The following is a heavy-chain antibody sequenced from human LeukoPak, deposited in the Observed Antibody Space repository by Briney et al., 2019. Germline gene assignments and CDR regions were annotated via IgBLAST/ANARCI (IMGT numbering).Heavy chain of an antibody. CDR2: IIPILGIA. V-gene: IGHV1-69*04. J-gene: IGHJ6*02. CDR3: SSTGSSYYYGMDV. D-gene: IGHD2-2*01. CDR1: GGTFSSYA. Sequence: SVKVSCKASGGTFSSYAISWVRQAPGQGLEWMGRIIPILGIANYAQKFQGRVTITADKSTSTAYMELSSLRSEDTAVYYCSSTGSSYYYGMDVWGQGTLVTVSS.